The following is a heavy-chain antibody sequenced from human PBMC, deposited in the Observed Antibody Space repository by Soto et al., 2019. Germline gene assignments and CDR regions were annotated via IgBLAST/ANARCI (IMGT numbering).Heavy chain of an antibody. Sequence: SVKVSCKASGFTFTSSAVQWVRQARGQRLEWIGWIVVGSGNTNYAQKFQERVTITRDVSTSTAYMELSSLRSEDTAVYYCAAFGLKRRSNFDYWGQGTLVTVSS. CDR1: GFTFTSSA. J-gene: IGHJ4*02. CDR2: IVVGSGNT. V-gene: IGHV1-58*01. D-gene: IGHD3-10*01. CDR3: AAFGLKRRSNFDY.